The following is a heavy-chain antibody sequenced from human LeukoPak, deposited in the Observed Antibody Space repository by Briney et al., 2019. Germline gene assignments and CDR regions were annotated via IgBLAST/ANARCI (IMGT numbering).Heavy chain of an antibody. CDR2: INHSGST. CDR1: GGSFSGYY. D-gene: IGHD3-16*01. V-gene: IGHV4-34*01. Sequence: TSETLSLTCAVYGGSFSGYYWSWIRQPPGKGLEWTGEINHSGSTNYNPSLKSRVTISVDTSKNQFSLKLSSVTAADTAVYYCARGYVAGDYWGQGTLVTVSS. J-gene: IGHJ4*02. CDR3: ARGYVAGDY.